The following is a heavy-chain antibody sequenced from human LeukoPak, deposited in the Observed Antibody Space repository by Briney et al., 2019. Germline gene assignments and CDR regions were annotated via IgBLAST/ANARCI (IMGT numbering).Heavy chain of an antibody. CDR2: IYYRGGT. CDR3: ARYDVDMATNN. J-gene: IGHJ4*02. D-gene: IGHD5-24*01. CDR1: GGSISSPY. Sequence: PSETLSLTSPAPGGSISSPYWTWIRQPPGKGLEWIGYIYYRGGTNYNPSLQSRVTISVDTSKNQFSLKVTSVTAADTAVYYCARYDVDMATNNWGQGTLVTVSS. V-gene: IGHV4-59*11.